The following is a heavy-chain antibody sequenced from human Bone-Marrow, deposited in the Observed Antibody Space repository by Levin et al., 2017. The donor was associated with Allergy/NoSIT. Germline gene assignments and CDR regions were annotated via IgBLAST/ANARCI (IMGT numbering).Heavy chain of an antibody. J-gene: IGHJ4*02. Sequence: KISCKTSGGTFNNYAIGWVRQAPGQGLEWMGRIIPLLNIANYAQKFQGRVTITADKSATTVYMELSSLRSDDTDVYYCARGGRSGSYFFDYWGQGTLVTVSS. CDR1: GGTFNNYA. V-gene: IGHV1-69*04. CDR2: IIPLLNIA. CDR3: ARGGRSGSYFFDY. D-gene: IGHD6-19*01.